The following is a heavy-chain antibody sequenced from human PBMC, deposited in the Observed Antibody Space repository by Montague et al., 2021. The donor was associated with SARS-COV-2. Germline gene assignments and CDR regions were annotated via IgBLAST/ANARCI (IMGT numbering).Heavy chain of an antibody. D-gene: IGHD3-22*01. CDR3: ARHGRFSVIVNTPRGAFDI. CDR1: GGSISSYY. Sequence: SESLSLTCTVSGGSISSYYWSWIRQPPGKGLEWIGYIYYSGSTNYNPSLKSRVTISVDTSKNQFSLKLSSVTAADTAVYYCARHGRFSVIVNTPRGAFDIWGQGTVVTVSS. J-gene: IGHJ3*02. CDR2: IYYSGST. V-gene: IGHV4-59*08.